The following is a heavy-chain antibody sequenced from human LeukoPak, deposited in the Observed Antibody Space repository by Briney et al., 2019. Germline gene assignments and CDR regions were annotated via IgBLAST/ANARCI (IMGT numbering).Heavy chain of an antibody. CDR2: ISSNGGSA. J-gene: IGHJ6*02. CDR3: ARATTAAIYLVDYYYYGMDV. CDR1: GFTFSSYA. V-gene: IGHV3-64*01. Sequence: GGSLRLSCAASGFTFSSYAMHWVRQAPGKGLEYVSAISSNGGSAYYANSVKGRFTISRDNSKNTLYLQMGSLRAEDMAVCYCARATTAAIYLVDYYYYGMDVWGQGTTVTVSS. D-gene: IGHD2-2*01.